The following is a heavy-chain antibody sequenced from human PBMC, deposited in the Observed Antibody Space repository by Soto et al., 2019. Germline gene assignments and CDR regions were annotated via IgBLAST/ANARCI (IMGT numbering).Heavy chain of an antibody. Sequence: GSLRLSCAASGFTFSSYWMSWVRQAPGKGLEWVANIKQDGSEKYYVDSVKGRFTISRDNAKNSLYLQMNSLRAEDTAVYYCANLWFGETPVGYWGQGTLVTVSS. CDR2: IKQDGSEK. CDR3: ANLWFGETPVGY. V-gene: IGHV3-7*01. CDR1: GFTFSSYW. D-gene: IGHD3-10*01. J-gene: IGHJ4*02.